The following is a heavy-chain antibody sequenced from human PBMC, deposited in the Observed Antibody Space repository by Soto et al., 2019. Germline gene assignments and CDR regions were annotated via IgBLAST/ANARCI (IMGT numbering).Heavy chain of an antibody. CDR2: IYYSGST. CDR1: GGSISSSSYY. D-gene: IGHD3-22*01. J-gene: IGHJ4*02. V-gene: IGHV4-39*01. CDR3: ARHWMYYYDSSGYYYSPYYFDY. Sequence: PSETLSLTCTVSGGSISSSSYYWGWIRQPPGKGLEWIGSIYYSGSTYYNPSLKSRVTISVDTSKNQFSLKLSSVTAADTAVYYCARHWMYYYDSSGYYYSPYYFDYWGQGTLVTVSS.